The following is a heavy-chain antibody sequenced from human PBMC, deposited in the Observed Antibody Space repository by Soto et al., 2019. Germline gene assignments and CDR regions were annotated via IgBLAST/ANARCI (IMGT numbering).Heavy chain of an antibody. D-gene: IGHD3-9*01. CDR2: INAGNGNT. CDR1: GYTFTSYA. V-gene: IGHV1-3*01. Sequence: ASVKVSCKASGYTFTSYAMHWVRQAPGQRLEWMGWINAGNGNTKYSQKFQGRVTITRDTSASTAYMELSSLRSEDTAVYYCARVTEYYDILTGYSRYYYYGMDVWGQGTTVTVSS. J-gene: IGHJ6*02. CDR3: ARVTEYYDILTGYSRYYYYGMDV.